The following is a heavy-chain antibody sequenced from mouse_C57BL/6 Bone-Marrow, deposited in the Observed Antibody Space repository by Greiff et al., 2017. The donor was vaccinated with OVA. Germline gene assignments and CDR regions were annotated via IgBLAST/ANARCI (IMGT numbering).Heavy chain of an antibody. CDR2: IHPNSGST. D-gene: IGHD2-2*01. CDR3: ARLWLPHYYAMDY. Sequence: QVQLQQPGAELVKPGASVKLSCKASGYTFTSYWMHWVKQRPGQGLEWIGMIHPNSGSTNYNEKFKSKATLTVDQSSSTAYMQLSSLTSEDSAVYYCARLWLPHYYAMDYWGQGTSGTVSS. V-gene: IGHV1-64*01. CDR1: GYTFTSYW. J-gene: IGHJ4*01.